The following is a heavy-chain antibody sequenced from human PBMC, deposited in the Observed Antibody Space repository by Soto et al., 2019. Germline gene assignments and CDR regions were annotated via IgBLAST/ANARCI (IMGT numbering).Heavy chain of an antibody. V-gene: IGHV3-48*03. Sequence: PGGSLRLSCAASGFTFSSYEMNWVRQAPGKGLEWVSYISSSGSTIYYADSVKGRFTISRDNAKNSLYLQMNSLRAEDTAVYYCARSSGWELFDYWGQGTLVTVSS. D-gene: IGHD6-19*01. CDR2: ISSSGSTI. CDR1: GFTFSSYE. CDR3: ARSSGWELFDY. J-gene: IGHJ4*02.